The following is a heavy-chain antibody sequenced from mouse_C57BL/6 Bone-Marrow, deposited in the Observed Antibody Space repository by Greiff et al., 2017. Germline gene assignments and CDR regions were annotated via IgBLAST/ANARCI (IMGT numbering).Heavy chain of an antibody. D-gene: IGHD1-1*01. J-gene: IGHJ1*03. CDR2: INPYNGGT. CDR1: GYTFTDYY. Sequence: EVQLQQSGPVLVKPGASVKMSCKASGYTFTDYYMNWVKQSHGKSLEWIGVINPYNGGTSYNQKFKGKATLTVDKSSSTAYMELNSLTSEDSAVYYCARYTTVWYFDVWGTGTTVTVSS. V-gene: IGHV1-19*01. CDR3: ARYTTVWYFDV.